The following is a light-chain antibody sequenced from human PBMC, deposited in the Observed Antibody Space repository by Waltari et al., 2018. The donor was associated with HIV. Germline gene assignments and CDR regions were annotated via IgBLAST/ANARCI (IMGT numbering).Light chain of an antibody. J-gene: IGKJ1*01. CDR3: QQSHRTSWT. Sequence: DIQMTQSPSSLSSSVGDKVTITCRASQTINTYLNWYQQKPGQAPQLLFYAASRLQSGVPSRVSVSGAGTDFTLTITGLQPEDFATYFCQQSHRTSWTFGRGTKVDVK. CDR2: AAS. CDR1: QTINTY. V-gene: IGKV1-39*01.